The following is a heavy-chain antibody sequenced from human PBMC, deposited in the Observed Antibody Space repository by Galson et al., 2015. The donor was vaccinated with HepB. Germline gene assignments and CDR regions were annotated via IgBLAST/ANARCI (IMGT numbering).Heavy chain of an antibody. CDR2: INHSGST. Sequence: ETLSLTCAVYGGSLSNHYWSWLRQSPGRGLEWIGEINHSGSTNYNPSLKNRVTISVDTSKNRFSLKLSSVTAADTAVYYCARAVYYDFWNGFGPWGQGTLVTVSS. D-gene: IGHD3-3*01. CDR3: ARAVYYDFWNGFGP. V-gene: IGHV4-34*01. J-gene: IGHJ5*02. CDR1: GGSLSNHY.